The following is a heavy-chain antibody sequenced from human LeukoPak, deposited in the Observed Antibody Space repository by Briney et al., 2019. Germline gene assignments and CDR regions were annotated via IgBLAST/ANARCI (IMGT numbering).Heavy chain of an antibody. CDR3: ARATVVTQSYYYYYMDV. CDR1: GGSITSYY. CDR2: LYYSGYS. J-gene: IGHJ6*03. D-gene: IGHD4-23*01. V-gene: IGHV4-59*12. Sequence: SETLSLTCTVSGGSITSYYWAWLRQPPGRDRGGIGYLYYSGYSNYNPSLKSRVSMSVDTSKNQFSLKLSSVTAADTAVYYCARATVVTQSYYYYYMDVWGKGTTVTVSS.